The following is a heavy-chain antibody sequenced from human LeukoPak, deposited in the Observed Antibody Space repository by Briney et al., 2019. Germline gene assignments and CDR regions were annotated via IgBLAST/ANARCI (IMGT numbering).Heavy chain of an antibody. Sequence: GGPLRLSCAASGFSFTTYGMHWVRQAPGKGLEWVAVIAYDGNNKYYADYVKGRFTISRDNSRNTLYLQMNNLRADDSAVYFCARGQEMTTMGLFDYWGQGTLVTVSS. J-gene: IGHJ4*02. CDR3: ARGQEMTTMGLFDY. CDR1: GFSFTTYG. D-gene: IGHD5-24*01. V-gene: IGHV3-30*03. CDR2: IAYDGNNK.